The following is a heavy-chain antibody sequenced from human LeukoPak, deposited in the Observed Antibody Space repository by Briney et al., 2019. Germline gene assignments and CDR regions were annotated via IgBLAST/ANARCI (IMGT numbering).Heavy chain of an antibody. J-gene: IGHJ4*02. D-gene: IGHD2-15*01. CDR2: MNPNSGNT. CDR1: GYTFTSYD. V-gene: IGHV1-8*01. CDR3: ARGTLLYCSGGSCYYFDY. Sequence: GASVKVSCKASGYTFTSYDINWVQQATGQGLEWMGWMNPNSGNTGYAQKFQGRVTMTRNTSISTAYMELSSLRSEDTAVYYCARGTLLYCSGGSCYYFDYWGQGTLVTVSS.